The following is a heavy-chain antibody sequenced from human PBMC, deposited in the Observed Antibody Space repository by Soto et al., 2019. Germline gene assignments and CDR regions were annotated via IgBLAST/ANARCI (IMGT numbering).Heavy chain of an antibody. CDR2: IIPIFGSA. D-gene: IGHD4-17*01. CDR3: ARGSPSTLTRMDH. CDR1: VGPFSSYA. V-gene: IGHV1-69*06. J-gene: IGHJ4*02. Sequence: SVKVSCRASVGPFSSYAISWERQAPGQGLEWMGGIIPIFGSANYAQKVQGRFTITADKSTNTAYMELSSLRSEDTAMYYWARGSPSTLTRMDHWGQGTLVTASS.